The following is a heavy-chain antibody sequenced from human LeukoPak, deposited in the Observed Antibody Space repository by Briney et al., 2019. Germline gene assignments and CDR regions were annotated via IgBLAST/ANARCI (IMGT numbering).Heavy chain of an antibody. J-gene: IGHJ4*02. Sequence: KPSETLSLTCAVSGYSISSGYYWGWIRQPPGKGLEWIGSIYHSGSTYYNPSLKSRVTISVDTSKNQFSLKLGSVTAADTAVYYCARHSHHVTYYDFWSGYYTEGFDYWGQGTLVTVSS. V-gene: IGHV4-38-2*01. CDR1: GYSISSGYY. CDR2: IYHSGST. CDR3: ARHSHHVTYYDFWSGYYTEGFDY. D-gene: IGHD3-3*01.